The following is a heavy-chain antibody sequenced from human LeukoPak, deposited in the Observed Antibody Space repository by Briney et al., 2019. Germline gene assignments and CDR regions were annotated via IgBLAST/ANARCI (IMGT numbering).Heavy chain of an antibody. V-gene: IGHV4-59*01. D-gene: IGHD2-2*01. CDR1: GGSISSYY. CDR3: ASSWGVVPAASRWGFDY. CDR2: IYYSGST. Sequence: SETLSLTCTVSGGSISSYYWSWIRQPPGKGLEWIGYIYYSGSTNYNPSLKSRVTISVDTSENQFPLKLSSVTAADTAVYYCASSWGVVPAASRWGFDYWGQGTLVTVSS. J-gene: IGHJ4*02.